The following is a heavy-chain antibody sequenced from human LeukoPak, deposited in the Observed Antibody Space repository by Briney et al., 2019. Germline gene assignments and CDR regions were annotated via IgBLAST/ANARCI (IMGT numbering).Heavy chain of an antibody. V-gene: IGHV4-30-4*01. CDR2: IYYSGST. CDR3: ASGYCSSTSCYFGFDI. D-gene: IGHD2-2*01. Sequence: PSQTLSLTCTVSGGSISSGDYYWSWIRQPPGKGLEWIGYIYYSGSTYYNPSLKSRVTISVDTSKNQFSLKLSSVTAADTAVYYCASGYCSSTSCYFGFDIWGQGTMVTVSS. J-gene: IGHJ3*02. CDR1: GGSISSGDYY.